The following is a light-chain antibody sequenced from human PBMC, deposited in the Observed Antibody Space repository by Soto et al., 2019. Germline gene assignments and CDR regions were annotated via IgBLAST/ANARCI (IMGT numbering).Light chain of an antibody. CDR2: WAS. Sequence: VMTQSPDSLAVSLGERATINCKSSQSLLYSPNNQNYLAWYQQKPGQPPKLLIYWASTRESGVSDRFSGSGSGTDFTLTISSLQAEDVAVYYCQQYFTTPMFTFGQGTKLEIK. CDR1: QSLLYSPNNQNY. V-gene: IGKV4-1*01. CDR3: QQYFTTPMFT. J-gene: IGKJ2*01.